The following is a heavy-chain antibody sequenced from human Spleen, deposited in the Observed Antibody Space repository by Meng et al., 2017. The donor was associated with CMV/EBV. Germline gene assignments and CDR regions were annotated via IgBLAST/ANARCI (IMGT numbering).Heavy chain of an antibody. D-gene: IGHD3-9*01. CDR2: INEDGTEK. CDR1: GFTFSSYW. CDR3: ARRYYDILTGAYYFDY. J-gene: IGHJ4*02. Sequence: GESLKISCAASGFTFSSYWMSWVRQAPGKGLEWVANINEDGTEKNYVDSVKGRFTISRDNVKNSVYLQMNSLRADDTAVYYCARRYYDILTGAYYFDYWGQGTLVTVSS. V-gene: IGHV3-7*01.